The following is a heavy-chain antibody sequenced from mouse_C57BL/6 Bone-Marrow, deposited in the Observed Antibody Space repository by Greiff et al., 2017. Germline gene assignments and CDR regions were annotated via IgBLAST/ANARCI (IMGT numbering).Heavy chain of an antibody. CDR2: ISNGGGST. V-gene: IGHV5-12*01. D-gene: IGHD1-1*01. CDR3: ARQGGTVVSFDD. J-gene: IGHJ2*01. Sequence: EVMLVESGGGLVQPGGSLKLSCAASGFTFSDYYMYWVRQTPEKRLEWVAYISNGGGSTYYPDTVKGRFTISRDNAKNTLYLQMSRLKSEDTAMYYCARQGGTVVSFDDWGQGTTLTVSS. CDR1: GFTFSDYY.